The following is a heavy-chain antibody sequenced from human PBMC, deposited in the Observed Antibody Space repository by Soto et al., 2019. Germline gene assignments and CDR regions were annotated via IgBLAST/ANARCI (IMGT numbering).Heavy chain of an antibody. J-gene: IGHJ3*02. CDR2: ISYDGRNK. CDR3: AASGYTTDAFDI. CDR1: GFTSSSYA. D-gene: IGHD3-3*01. Sequence: GGPLRLSCAASGFTSSSYALHWVRQAPGKGLEWVAVISYDGRNKYYADSVKGRFTISRDNSKNTLYLQMNSRRAEDTAVYYCAASGYTTDAFDIWGQGTMVNVSS. V-gene: IGHV3-30*04.